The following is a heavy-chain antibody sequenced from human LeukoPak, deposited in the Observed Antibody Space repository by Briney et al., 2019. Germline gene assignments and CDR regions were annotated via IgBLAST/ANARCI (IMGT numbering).Heavy chain of an antibody. D-gene: IGHD6-19*01. V-gene: IGHV3-23*01. Sequence: GGSLRLSCAASGFTFSSYDMSWVRQAPGKGLEWVSGTNKSGGGTYYADSVKGRFTMSRDNSKNTLFLQMNSLRAEDTAVYYCAKVTWSSSGSDYWGQGTLVTVSS. CDR2: TNKSGGGT. CDR1: GFTFSSYD. CDR3: AKVTWSSSGSDY. J-gene: IGHJ4*02.